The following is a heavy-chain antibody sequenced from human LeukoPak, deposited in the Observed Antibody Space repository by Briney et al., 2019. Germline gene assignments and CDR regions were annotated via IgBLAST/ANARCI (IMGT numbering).Heavy chain of an antibody. Sequence: PGGSLRLSCAASGFTFSSYSMNWVRQAPGKGLEWVSSISSSSSYIYYADSVKGRFTISRDNSKSTLYLQMNSLRAEDTAVYYCARDYYDSSGYIDYWGQGTLVTASS. J-gene: IGHJ4*02. CDR3: ARDYYDSSGYIDY. CDR2: ISSSSSYI. CDR1: GFTFSSYS. V-gene: IGHV3-21*01. D-gene: IGHD3-22*01.